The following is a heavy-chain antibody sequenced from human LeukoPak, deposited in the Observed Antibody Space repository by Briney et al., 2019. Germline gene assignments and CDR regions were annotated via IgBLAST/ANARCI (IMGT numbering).Heavy chain of an antibody. J-gene: IGHJ6*02. CDR3: ARDHLGDRVLEVKPGYYYYGMDV. V-gene: IGHV1-46*01. D-gene: IGHD3-16*01. CDR2: INPSGGST. Sequence: VASVKVSCKASGYTFTSYYMHWVRQAPGQGLEWMGIINPSGGSTSYAQKFQGRVTMTRDTSTSTVYMELSSLRSEDTAVYYCARDHLGDRVLEVKPGYYYYGMDVWGQGTTVTVSS. CDR1: GYTFTSYY.